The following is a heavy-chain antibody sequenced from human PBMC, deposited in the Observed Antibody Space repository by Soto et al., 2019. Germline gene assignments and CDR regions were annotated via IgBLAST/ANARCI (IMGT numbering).Heavy chain of an antibody. CDR1: GFTFSSYG. CDR3: ARDRVVVAANATYYYYYYYMDV. Sequence: GGSLRLSCAASGFTFSSYGMHWVRQAPGKGLEWVAVIWYDGSNKYYADSVKGRFTISRDNSKNTLYLQMNSLRAEDTAVYYCARDRVVVAANATYYYYYYYMDVWGKGTTVTVSS. CDR2: IWYDGSNK. D-gene: IGHD2-15*01. J-gene: IGHJ6*03. V-gene: IGHV3-33*01.